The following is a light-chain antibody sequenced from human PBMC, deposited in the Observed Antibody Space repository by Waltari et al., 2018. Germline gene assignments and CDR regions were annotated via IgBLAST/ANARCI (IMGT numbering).Light chain of an antibody. CDR1: TRDVGSYDY. J-gene: IGLJ1*01. Sequence: QSALTQPASVSGSPGQSITISCTGTTRDVGSYDYVPCYQQYPGKAPKLLIYEVNNRPSGVSSRFSGSKSGNTASLTISGLQADDEADYYCSSYRSTSTLYVFGTGTKVTVL. CDR2: EVN. CDR3: SSYRSTSTLYV. V-gene: IGLV2-14*01.